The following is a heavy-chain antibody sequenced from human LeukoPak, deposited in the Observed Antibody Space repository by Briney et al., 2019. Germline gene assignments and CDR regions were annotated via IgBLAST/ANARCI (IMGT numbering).Heavy chain of an antibody. CDR2: INHSGST. J-gene: IGHJ4*02. Sequence: PSETLSLTCAVYGGSFSGYYWSWIRQPPGKGLEWIGEINHSGSTNYNPSLKSRVTISVDTSKNQFSLKLSSVTAADTAVYHCARGNSNYAYWGQGTLVTVSS. CDR1: GGSFSGYY. V-gene: IGHV4-34*01. D-gene: IGHD4-11*01. CDR3: ARGNSNYAY.